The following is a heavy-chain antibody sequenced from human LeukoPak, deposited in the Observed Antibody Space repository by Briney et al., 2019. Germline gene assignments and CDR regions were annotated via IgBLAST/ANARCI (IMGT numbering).Heavy chain of an antibody. Sequence: SGPTLVNPTQTLTLTCTFSGFSLSTSGVGVGWIRQPPGKALEWLALIYWNDDKRYSPSLKSRLTITKDTSKNQVVLTMTNMDPVDTATYYCAHSRPPYYDFWSGLGGYFDYWGQGTLVTVSS. CDR1: GFSLSTSGVG. V-gene: IGHV2-5*01. CDR3: AHSRPPYYDFWSGLGGYFDY. D-gene: IGHD3-3*01. J-gene: IGHJ4*02. CDR2: IYWNDDK.